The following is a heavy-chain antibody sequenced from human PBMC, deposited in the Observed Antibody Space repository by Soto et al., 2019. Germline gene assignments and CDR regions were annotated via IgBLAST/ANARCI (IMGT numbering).Heavy chain of an antibody. Sequence: SETLSLTCAVSGGSISSSNWWSWVRQPPGKGLEWIGEIYHSGSTNYNPSLKSRVTISVDKSKNQFSLKLSSVTAADTAVYYCARDQGVGATVFPIRHYYYGMDVWGQGTTLTVS. D-gene: IGHD1-26*01. V-gene: IGHV4-4*02. J-gene: IGHJ6*02. CDR2: IYHSGST. CDR1: GGSISSSNW. CDR3: ARDQGVGATVFPIRHYYYGMDV.